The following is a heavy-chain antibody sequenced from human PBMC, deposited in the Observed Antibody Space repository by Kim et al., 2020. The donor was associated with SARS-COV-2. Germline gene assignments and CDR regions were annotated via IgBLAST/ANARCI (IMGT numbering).Heavy chain of an antibody. CDR1: GGTFSSYA. V-gene: IGHV1-69*13. CDR2: IIPIFGTA. D-gene: IGHD2-15*01. CDR3: ATGRRCSGGSCYLGEDY. J-gene: IGHJ4*02. Sequence: SVKVSCKASGGTFSSYAISWVRQAPGQGLEWMGGIIPIFGTANYAQKFQGRVTITADESTSTAYMELSSLRSEDTAVYYCATGRRCSGGSCYLGEDYWGQGTLVTVSS.